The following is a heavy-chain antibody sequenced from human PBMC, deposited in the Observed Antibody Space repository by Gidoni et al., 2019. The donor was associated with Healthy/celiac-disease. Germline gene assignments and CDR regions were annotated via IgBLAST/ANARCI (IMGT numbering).Heavy chain of an antibody. Sequence: QVQLQESGPGLVKPSETLSLTCTVSGGSISSYYWSWLRQPPGKGLEWIGYIYYSGSTNYNPALKSRVPISVDTSKNQFSLKLSSVTAADTAVYYCAREVVTIFGVAPYGMDVWGQGTTVTVSS. V-gene: IGHV4-59*12. J-gene: IGHJ6*02. D-gene: IGHD3-3*01. CDR3: AREVVTIFGVAPYGMDV. CDR2: IYYSGST. CDR1: GGSISSYY.